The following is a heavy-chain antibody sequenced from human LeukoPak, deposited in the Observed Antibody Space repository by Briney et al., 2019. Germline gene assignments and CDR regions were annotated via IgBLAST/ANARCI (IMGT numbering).Heavy chain of an antibody. CDR1: GGSISSYY. J-gene: IGHJ4*02. CDR3: ARDLQLGFDY. Sequence: SETLSLTCTVSGGSISSYYWSWIRQPPGKGLEWIGCIYYSGSTNYNPSLKSRVTISVDTSKNQFSLKLSSVTAADTAVYYCARDLQLGFDYWGQGTLVTVSS. D-gene: IGHD5-18*01. V-gene: IGHV4-59*01. CDR2: IYYSGST.